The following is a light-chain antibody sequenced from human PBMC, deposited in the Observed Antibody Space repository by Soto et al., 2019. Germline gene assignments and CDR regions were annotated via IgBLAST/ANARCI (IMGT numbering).Light chain of an antibody. CDR1: SSHIGNNY. CDR2: DNN. J-gene: IGLJ1*01. V-gene: IGLV1-51*01. CDR3: GTWDSSLSAHYV. Sequence: SVVNQAPSESAAPGQKVPIFNTRKSSHIGNNYVSWYQQLPGTAPKLLIYDNNKRPSGIPDRFSGSKSGTSATLGITGLQTGDEADYYCGTWDSSLSAHYVFGTGTKVTVL.